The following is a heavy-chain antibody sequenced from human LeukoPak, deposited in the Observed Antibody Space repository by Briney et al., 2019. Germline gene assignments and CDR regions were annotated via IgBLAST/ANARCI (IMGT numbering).Heavy chain of an antibody. CDR2: INHSGGT. CDR3: ARTSDIVVVPAAYGMDV. Sequence: SETLSLTCAVYGGSFSGYYWSWIRQPPGKGLEWIGEINHSGGTNYNPSLKSRVIISVDTSKNQFSLKLSSVTAADTAVYYCARTSDIVVVPAAYGMDVWGKGTTVTVSS. V-gene: IGHV4-34*01. D-gene: IGHD2-2*01. CDR1: GGSFSGYY. J-gene: IGHJ6*04.